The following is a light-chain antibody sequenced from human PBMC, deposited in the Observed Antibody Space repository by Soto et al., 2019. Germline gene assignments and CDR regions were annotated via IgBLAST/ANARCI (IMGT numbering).Light chain of an antibody. J-gene: IGKJ1*01. CDR3: QQYSSSPET. CDR2: AAS. CDR1: QNVGSSY. Sequence: EIVFKKPPNARCLCWGEGATLSCRASQNVGSSYLAWYQQKTGQSPRLLIYAASTRAAGIPDRFTGGGSGTDFTLTISRLEPEDFAVYYCQQYSSSPETFGQGTKVDIK. V-gene: IGKV3-20*01.